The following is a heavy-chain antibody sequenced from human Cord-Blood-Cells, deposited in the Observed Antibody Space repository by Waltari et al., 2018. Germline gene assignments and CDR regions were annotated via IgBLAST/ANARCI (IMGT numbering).Heavy chain of an antibody. CDR3: ARAFSGRNSNYYYYGMDV. D-gene: IGHD3-10*01. CDR1: GGTFSSYA. Sequence: QVQLVQSGAEVKKPGSSVKVSCKASGGTFSSYAISWVRQAPGAGLEWMGGVIPILCTASYAQKFRGRVTITADESTSTAYMELSSLRSEDTAVYYCARAFSGRNSNYYYYGMDVWGQGTTVTVSS. V-gene: IGHV1-69*12. J-gene: IGHJ6*02. CDR2: VIPILCTA.